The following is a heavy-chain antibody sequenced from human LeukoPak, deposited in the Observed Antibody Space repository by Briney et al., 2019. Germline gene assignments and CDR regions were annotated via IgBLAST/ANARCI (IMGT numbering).Heavy chain of an antibody. Sequence: GESLKISCKGSEYRFTSYWIGWVRQMPGKGLEWMGIIYPGDSDTRYSPSFQGQVTISADKSLSTAYLQWSSLKASDTAMYYCARGSGSYHTAYMNWGQGSPVTVSS. D-gene: IGHD1-26*01. CDR1: EYRFTSYW. CDR2: IYPGDSDT. J-gene: IGHJ4*02. CDR3: ARGSGSYHTAYMN. V-gene: IGHV5-51*01.